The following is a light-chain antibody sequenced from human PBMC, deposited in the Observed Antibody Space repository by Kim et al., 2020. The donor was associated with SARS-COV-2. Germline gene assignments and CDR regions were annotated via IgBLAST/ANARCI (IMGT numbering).Light chain of an antibody. CDR1: QSVSTN. CDR2: GAS. CDR3: QHYVNWPS. Sequence: SVSPGARATLSCRASQSVSTNLAWYQQKPGQAPRLLIYGASTRATGVPGRFSGSGSGTDFTLTISSLQSEDFAAYYCQHYVNWPSFGQGTRLEIK. J-gene: IGKJ5*01. V-gene: IGKV3-15*01.